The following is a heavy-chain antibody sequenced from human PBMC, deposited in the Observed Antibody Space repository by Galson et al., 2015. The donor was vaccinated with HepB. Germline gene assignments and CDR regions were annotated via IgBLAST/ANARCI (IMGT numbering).Heavy chain of an antibody. CDR3: ASVPFYGPLFDY. V-gene: IGHV3-30-3*01. CDR1: GFTFSSSA. J-gene: IGHJ4*02. D-gene: IGHD4-17*01. CDR2: ISYDGSNK. Sequence: SLRLSCAASGFTFSSSAMHWVRQAPGKGLEWVAVISYDGSNKYYADSVKGRFTISRDNSKNTLYLQMNSLRAEDTAVYYCASVPFYGPLFDYWGQGTLVTVSS.